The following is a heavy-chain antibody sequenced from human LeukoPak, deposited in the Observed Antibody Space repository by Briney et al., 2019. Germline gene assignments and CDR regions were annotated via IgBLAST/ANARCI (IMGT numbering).Heavy chain of an antibody. D-gene: IGHD3-16*01. Sequence: PSETLSLTCTVSGGSISSYYWSWIRQPAGKGLEWIGRIYTSGSTNYNPSLKSRVTMSVDTSKNQFSLKLSSVTAADTAVYYCARELKEEGGYYYYYMDVWGKGTTVTVSS. V-gene: IGHV4-4*07. CDR1: GGSISSYY. J-gene: IGHJ6*03. CDR2: IYTSGST. CDR3: ARELKEEGGYYYYYMDV.